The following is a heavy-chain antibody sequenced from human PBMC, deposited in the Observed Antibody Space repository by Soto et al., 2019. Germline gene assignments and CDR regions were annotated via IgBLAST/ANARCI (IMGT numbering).Heavy chain of an antibody. CDR2: IDPSDSYT. CDR1: GYSFTSYW. V-gene: IGHV5-10-1*01. Sequence: ASVKISCKGSGYSFTSYWISWVRQMPGKGLEWMGRIDPSDSYTNYSPSFQGHVTISADKSISTAYLQWSSLKASDTAMYYCASPYCGGDCYNDAFDIWGQGTMVTVSS. CDR3: ASPYCGGDCYNDAFDI. J-gene: IGHJ3*02. D-gene: IGHD2-21*02.